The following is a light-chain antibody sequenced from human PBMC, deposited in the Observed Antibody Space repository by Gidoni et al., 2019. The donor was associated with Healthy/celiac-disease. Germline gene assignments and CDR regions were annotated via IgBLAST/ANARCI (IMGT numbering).Light chain of an antibody. CDR3: QTWGTGIQV. J-gene: IGLJ3*02. CDR1: SGHSSYA. V-gene: IGLV4-69*01. Sequence: QLVLTQSPSASASLGASVKLTCTLSSGHSSYAIAWHQQQPEKGPRYLMKLNSDGSHSKGDGIPDRPSGSSSGAERYLTISSLQSEDEADYYCQTWGTGIQVFGGGTKLTVL. CDR2: LNSDGSH.